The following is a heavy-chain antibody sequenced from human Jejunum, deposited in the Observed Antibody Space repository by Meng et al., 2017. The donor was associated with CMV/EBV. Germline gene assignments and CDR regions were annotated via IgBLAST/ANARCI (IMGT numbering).Heavy chain of an antibody. CDR1: SFPFTPST. D-gene: IGHD2-21*02. CDR2: ITSSSTYI. J-gene: IGHJ4*02. CDR3: ARDYRRGDGSG. Sequence: AASFPFTPSTISWVRQAPGKGLGWVSSITSSSTYIYYADSAKGRFTISRDNAKNSLYLQMNRLRADDTAVYYCARDYRRGDGSGWGQGTLVTVSS. V-gene: IGHV3-21*01.